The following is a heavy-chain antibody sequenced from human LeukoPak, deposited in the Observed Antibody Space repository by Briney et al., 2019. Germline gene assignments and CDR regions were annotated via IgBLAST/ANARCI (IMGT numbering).Heavy chain of an antibody. V-gene: IGHV4-61*02. Sequence: PSQTLSLTCTVSGGSISSGSYYWSWIRQPAGKGLEWIGRIYTSGSTNYNPPLKSRVTISADTSKNQFSLKLSSVTAADTAVYYCAREEWTGFGWFDPWGQGTLVTVSS. CDR2: IYTSGST. J-gene: IGHJ5*02. CDR1: GGSISSGSYY. D-gene: IGHD3-16*01. CDR3: AREEWTGFGWFDP.